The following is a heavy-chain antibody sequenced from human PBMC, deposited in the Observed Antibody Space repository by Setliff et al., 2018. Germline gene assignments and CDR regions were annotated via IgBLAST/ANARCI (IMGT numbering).Heavy chain of an antibody. Sequence: GASVKVSCKASGFTFKTYSFSWVRQAPGQGLEWMGWISGSTDNTNYAQKFRGRVTLTKDTSTNTKYMELRSLRSDDTAVYYCVRSSAPQVVLAADFDFWGQGTPVTVSS. J-gene: IGHJ4*02. CDR3: VRSSAPQVVLAADFDF. D-gene: IGHD6-19*01. V-gene: IGHV1-18*01. CDR1: GFTFKTYS. CDR2: ISGSTDNT.